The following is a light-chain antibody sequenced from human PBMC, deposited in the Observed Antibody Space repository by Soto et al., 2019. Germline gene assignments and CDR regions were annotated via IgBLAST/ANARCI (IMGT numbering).Light chain of an antibody. CDR2: DAS. V-gene: IGKV3-11*01. Sequence: EIVLTQSPATLSLSPGERATLSCRASQSVSSYLAWYQQKPGQAPRLLIYDASNRATGIPARVSGSGSGTDFTLTISSLEPEDFVVYYCQQRSNWPQVTFGGGAKVQIK. CDR3: QQRSNWPQVT. CDR1: QSVSSY. J-gene: IGKJ4*01.